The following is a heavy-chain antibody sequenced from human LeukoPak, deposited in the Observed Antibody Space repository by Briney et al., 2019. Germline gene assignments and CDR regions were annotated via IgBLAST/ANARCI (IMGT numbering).Heavy chain of an antibody. D-gene: IGHD1-7*01. Sequence: SETLSLTCTVSGGSISSSSYYWGWIRQPPGKGLEWIGEINHSGSTNYISSLKSRVTISVDTSKNQFSLKLSSVTAADTAVYYCARLGLLNYYYYMDVWGKGTTVTISS. V-gene: IGHV4-39*07. CDR2: INHSGST. J-gene: IGHJ6*03. CDR1: GGSISSSSYY. CDR3: ARLGLLNYYYYMDV.